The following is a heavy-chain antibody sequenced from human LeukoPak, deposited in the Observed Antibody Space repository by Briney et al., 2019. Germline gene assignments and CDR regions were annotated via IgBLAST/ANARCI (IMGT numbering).Heavy chain of an antibody. V-gene: IGHV1-2*02. CDR2: INPNSGGT. CDR3: AREVGSVPNLKS. D-gene: IGHD1-26*01. Sequence: ASVKVSCKASGYTFTGYYMHWVRQAPGQGLEWMGWINPNSGGTNYAQKFQGRVTMTRDTSISTAYMDLSRLTSDDTAVYHCAREVGSVPNLKSWGQGTLVTVSS. J-gene: IGHJ5*02. CDR1: GYTFTGYY.